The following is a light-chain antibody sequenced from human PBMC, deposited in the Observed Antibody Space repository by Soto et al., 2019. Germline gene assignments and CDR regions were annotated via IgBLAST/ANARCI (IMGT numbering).Light chain of an antibody. Sequence: DVQMTQAPSSLSASVGDRVTITCRASKALSINLAWYQQKPGKVPKLLIYAASILQSGVPSRFSGSGSGTDFTLTISSLQPEDVATYYCQKYNSAPRTFGGGTKVEIK. V-gene: IGKV1-27*01. J-gene: IGKJ4*01. CDR1: KALSIN. CDR3: QKYNSAPRT. CDR2: AAS.